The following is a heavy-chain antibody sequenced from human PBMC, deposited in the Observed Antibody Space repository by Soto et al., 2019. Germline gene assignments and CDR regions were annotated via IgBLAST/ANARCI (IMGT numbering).Heavy chain of an antibody. CDR1: GFTFSDHY. D-gene: IGHD3-9*01. CDR3: ARVVKYFDWLLYAELAPYFDD. Sequence: GGSLRLSCAASGFTFSDHYMDWVRQAPGKGLEWVGRTRNKANSYTTEYAASVKGRLTISRDDSKNSLYLQMNSLKTEDTAVYYCARVVKYFDWLLYAELAPYFDDGGQGPLVTVYS. CDR2: TRNKANSYTT. J-gene: IGHJ4*02. V-gene: IGHV3-72*01.